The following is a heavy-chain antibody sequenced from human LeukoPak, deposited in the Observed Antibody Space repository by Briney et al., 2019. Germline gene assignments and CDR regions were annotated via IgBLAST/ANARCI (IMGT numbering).Heavy chain of an antibody. CDR1: GFTFSSYA. CDR2: ISYDGSNK. J-gene: IGHJ2*01. D-gene: IGHD4-17*01. V-gene: IGHV3-30-3*01. CDR3: ARERGVTTSRVVYWYFDL. Sequence: GGSLRLSCAASGFTFSSYAMHWVRQAPGKGLEWVAVISYDGSNKYYADSVKGRFTISRDNSKNTLYLQMNSLRAEDTAVYYCARERGVTTSRVVYWYFDLWGRGTLVTVSS.